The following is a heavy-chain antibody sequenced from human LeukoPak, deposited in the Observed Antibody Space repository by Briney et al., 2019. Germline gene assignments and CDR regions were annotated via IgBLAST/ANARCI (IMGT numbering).Heavy chain of an antibody. CDR2: IYYSGST. J-gene: IGHJ3*02. V-gene: IGHV4-59*01. CDR1: GGSISSYY. D-gene: IGHD1-26*01. Sequence: PSETLSLTCTVSGGSISSYYWSWIRQPPGKGLEWIGYIYYSGSTNYNPSLKSRVTISVDTSKNQFSLKLSSVTAADTAVYYCARGGSYHIRDAFDIWGQGTMVTVSS. CDR3: ARGGSYHIRDAFDI.